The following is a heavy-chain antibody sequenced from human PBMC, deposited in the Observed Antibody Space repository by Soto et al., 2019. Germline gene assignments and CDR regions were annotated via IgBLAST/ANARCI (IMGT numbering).Heavy chain of an antibody. CDR2: IYYSGST. V-gene: IGHV4-59*01. J-gene: IGHJ5*01. CDR3: ARDTFYYDFDY. CDR1: GGSISSYY. D-gene: IGHD3-22*01. Sequence: SETLSLTCTVSGGSISSYYWSWIRQPPGKGLEWIGDIYYSGSTNYNPSLKSRVTISVDTSKNQFSLKLSSVTAADTAVYYCARDTFYYDFDYWDQGSLPTVSS.